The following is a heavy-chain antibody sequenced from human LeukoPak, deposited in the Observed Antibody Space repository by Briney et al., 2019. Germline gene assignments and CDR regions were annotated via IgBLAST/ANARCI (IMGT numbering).Heavy chain of an antibody. J-gene: IGHJ4*02. V-gene: IGHV3-64*01. CDR3: ARGLGLRYPLDY. CDR1: GFTFSSYA. CDR2: ISSNGGST. Sequence: GGSLRLSCAASGFTFSSYAIHWVRQALGKGLEYVSAISSNGGSTYYANSVKGRFTISRDNSKNTLYLQMGSLRAEDMAVYYCARGLGLRYPLDYWGQGTLVTVSS. D-gene: IGHD5-12*01.